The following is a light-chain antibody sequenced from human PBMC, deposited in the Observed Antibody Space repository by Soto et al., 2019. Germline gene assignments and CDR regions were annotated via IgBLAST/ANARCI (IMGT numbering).Light chain of an antibody. CDR2: DVT. V-gene: IGLV2-11*01. CDR1: SSDVGYYNY. Sequence: QSALTQPRSVSGSPGQSVIISCTGTSSDVGYYNYVSWYQHHPGKAPKVMIYDVTKRPSGVPDRFSGSKSGNTASLTISGLQAEDEAEYYCCSFAGTFTWVFGGGTQLTVL. CDR3: CSFAGTFTWV. J-gene: IGLJ3*02.